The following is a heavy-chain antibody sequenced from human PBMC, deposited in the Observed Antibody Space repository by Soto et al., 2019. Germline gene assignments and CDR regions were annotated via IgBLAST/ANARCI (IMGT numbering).Heavy chain of an antibody. D-gene: IGHD6-19*01. CDR3: ARDEYSSGWSPSFDY. Sequence: ASVKVSCKASGYTFTSYDINWVRPATGQGLEWMGWMNPNSGNTGYAQKFQGRVTMTRNTSISTAYMELSSLRSEDTAVYYCARDEYSSGWSPSFDYWGQGTLVTVSS. V-gene: IGHV1-8*01. CDR2: MNPNSGNT. CDR1: GYTFTSYD. J-gene: IGHJ4*02.